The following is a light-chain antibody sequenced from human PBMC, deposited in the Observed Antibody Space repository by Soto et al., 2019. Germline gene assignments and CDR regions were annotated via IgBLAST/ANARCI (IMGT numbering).Light chain of an antibody. V-gene: IGLV2-14*01. CDR3: SSFTSTNTVL. Sequence: QSALTQPASVSGSPGQSITISCTGTSSDVGGYNYVSWYQQHPGKAPKLMIYNVSNRPSGVSNRFSGSKARNTASLAISGLLAEDEGHYYCSSFTSTNTVLFGGGTKLTVL. CDR2: NVS. J-gene: IGLJ2*01. CDR1: SSDVGGYNY.